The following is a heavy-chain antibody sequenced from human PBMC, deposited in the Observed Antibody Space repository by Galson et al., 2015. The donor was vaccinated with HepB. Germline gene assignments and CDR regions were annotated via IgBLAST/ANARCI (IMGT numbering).Heavy chain of an antibody. V-gene: IGHV3-72*01. D-gene: IGHD6-13*01. J-gene: IGHJ6*02. CDR2: SRDKANSYTT. Sequence: SLRLSCAACGFTFSDHYMDWVRQVPGKGPEWVGRSRDKANSYTTEYAASVKGRFTVSRDESKNSLYLQMNSLETEDTAVYHCARFGSTITAAGRLFYGMDVWGQGTTVTVSS. CDR1: GFTFSDHY. CDR3: ARFGSTITAAGRLFYGMDV.